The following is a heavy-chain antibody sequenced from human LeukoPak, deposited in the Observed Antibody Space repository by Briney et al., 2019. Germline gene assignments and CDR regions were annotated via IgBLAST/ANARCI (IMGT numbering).Heavy chain of an antibody. D-gene: IGHD3-10*01. J-gene: IGHJ5*02. CDR1: GGSISSSTFY. CDR3: ARAEGNVFGSVNNWFDP. Sequence: PSETLSLTCTVSGGSISSSTFYWGWIRQPPGKGLEWIGSIYYSGSTYYNPSLKSRVTISVDTSKNQFSLKLSSVTAADTAVYYCARAEGNVFGSVNNWFDPWGQGTLVTVSS. CDR2: IYYSGST. V-gene: IGHV4-39*07.